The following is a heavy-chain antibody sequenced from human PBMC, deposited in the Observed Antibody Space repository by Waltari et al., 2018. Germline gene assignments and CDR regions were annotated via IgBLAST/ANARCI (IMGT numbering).Heavy chain of an antibody. CDR2: INDSGRT. CDR3: ARVFGYYYYYMDV. CDR1: GGSLSGYH. V-gene: IGHV4-34*02. J-gene: IGHJ6*03. Sequence: QVQLQQWGAGLLKPSETLSLTCDVSGGSLSGYHWTWIRQPPGKGLEWIGEINDSGRTTFNPSPEIRVTVSIDTATNQFSLRVRSVTAADTAVYYCARVFGYYYYYMDVWGKGTTVTISS. D-gene: IGHD3-3*01.